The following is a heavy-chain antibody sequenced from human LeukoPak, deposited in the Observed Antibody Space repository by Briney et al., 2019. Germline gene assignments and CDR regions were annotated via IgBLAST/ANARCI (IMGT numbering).Heavy chain of an antibody. CDR3: SREFPFCGADCFSGVFDI. J-gene: IGHJ3*02. D-gene: IGHD2-21*02. Sequence: ASVKVSCKASGYTFSSYGINWVRQAPGQGLEWMGWISVINSGNTRYAQNFRGRLTMTTDTSTTTAYMELRSLRSDDTAVYYRSREFPFCGADCFSGVFDIWGQGTMVTVS. V-gene: IGHV1-18*01. CDR2: ISVINSGNT. CDR1: GYTFSSYG.